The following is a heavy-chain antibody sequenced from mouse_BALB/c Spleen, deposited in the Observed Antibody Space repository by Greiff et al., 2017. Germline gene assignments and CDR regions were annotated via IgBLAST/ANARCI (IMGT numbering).Heavy chain of an antibody. V-gene: IGHV14-1*02. CDR2: IDPENGNT. J-gene: IGHJ3*01. CDR1: GFTIKDYY. CDR3: ARYAY. Sequence: VQLKQSGAELVRPGALVKLSCKASGFTIKDYYMHWVKQRPEQGLEWIGWIDPENGNTIYDPKFQGKASITADTSSNTAYLQLSSLTSEDTAVYYCARYAYWGQGTLVTVSA.